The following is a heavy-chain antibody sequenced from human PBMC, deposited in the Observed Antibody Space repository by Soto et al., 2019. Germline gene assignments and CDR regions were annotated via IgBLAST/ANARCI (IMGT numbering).Heavy chain of an antibody. D-gene: IGHD3-3*01. CDR3: ASLTYYDLWSGSFEYYYYMDV. J-gene: IGHJ6*03. Sequence: QVQLVQSGAEVKKPGSSVKVSCKASGGTFSSYTISWVRQAPGQGLEWMGRIIPLLGIANHAQKFQGRVTITADKSTCTAYMELSSLRSEDTAVYYCASLTYYDLWSGSFEYYYYMDVWGKGTTVTVSS. CDR1: GGTFSSYT. V-gene: IGHV1-69*02. CDR2: IIPLLGIA.